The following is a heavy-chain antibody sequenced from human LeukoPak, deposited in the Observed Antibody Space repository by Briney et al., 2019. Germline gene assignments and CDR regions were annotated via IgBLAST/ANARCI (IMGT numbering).Heavy chain of an antibody. V-gene: IGHV4-39*07. D-gene: IGHD3-10*01. CDR1: GGSISSSSYY. J-gene: IGHJ4*02. Sequence: SETLSLTCTVSGGSISSSSYYWGWIRQPPGRGLEWIGSIYYSGSTNYNPSLKSRVTISVDTSKNQFSLKLSSVTAADTAVYYCARRRYGSVYYFDYWGQGTLVTVSS. CDR2: IYYSGST. CDR3: ARRRYGSVYYFDY.